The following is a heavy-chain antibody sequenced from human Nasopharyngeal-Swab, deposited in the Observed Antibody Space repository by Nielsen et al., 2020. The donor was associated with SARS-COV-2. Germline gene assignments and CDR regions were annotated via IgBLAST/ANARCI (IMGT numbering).Heavy chain of an antibody. Sequence: GSLRLSCTVSGCSISSSSYYWGWIRQPPGKGLEWIGSIYYSGSTYYNPSLKSRVTISVDTSKNQFSLKLSSVTAADTAVYYCARHSSDYHSYYYYYMDVWGKGTTVTVSS. CDR2: IYYSGST. V-gene: IGHV4-39*01. J-gene: IGHJ6*03. CDR3: ARHSSDYHSYYYYYMDV. CDR1: GCSISSSSYY. D-gene: IGHD3-16*01.